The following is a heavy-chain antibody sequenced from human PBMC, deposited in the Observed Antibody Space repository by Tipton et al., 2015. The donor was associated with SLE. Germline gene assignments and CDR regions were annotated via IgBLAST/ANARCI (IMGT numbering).Heavy chain of an antibody. D-gene: IGHD3-16*01. J-gene: IGHJ4*02. CDR1: GGSISSYY. CDR3: ARGGEGGPFDY. CDR2: IYSSGST. Sequence: TLSLTCTVSGGSISSYYWSWIRQPPGKGLEWIGYIYSSGSTNYNPSLKSRVTISIDVSKNQFSLKLRSLTAADTAVYYCARGGEGGPFDYWGQGTLVTVSS. V-gene: IGHV4-59*01.